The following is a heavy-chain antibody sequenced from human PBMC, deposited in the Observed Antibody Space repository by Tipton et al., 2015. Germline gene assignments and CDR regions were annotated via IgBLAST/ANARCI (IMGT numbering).Heavy chain of an antibody. V-gene: IGHV3-48*04. Sequence: SLRLSCAASGFSFSSYSMNWVRQAPGKGLEWVSYISSRSSPIYYADSVKGRFTISRDNAKNSLYLQMNSLRAEDTAVYYCARRSRRGFDYWGQGTLVTVSS. CDR3: ARRSRRGFDY. J-gene: IGHJ4*02. CDR1: GFSFSSYS. CDR2: ISSRSSPI.